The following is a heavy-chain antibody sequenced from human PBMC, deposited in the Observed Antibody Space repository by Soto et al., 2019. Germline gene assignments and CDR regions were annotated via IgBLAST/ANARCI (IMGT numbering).Heavy chain of an antibody. CDR3: ARASQDFWSGPNGMDV. V-gene: IGHV4-30-4*01. J-gene: IGHJ6*02. Sequence: SETLSLTCTVSGGSISSGDYYWSWIRQPPGKGLEWIGYVYYSGSTYYNPSLKSRVTISVDTSKNQFSLKLSSVTAADTAVYYCARASQDFWSGPNGMDVWGQGTTVS. CDR1: GGSISSGDYY. D-gene: IGHD3-3*01. CDR2: VYYSGST.